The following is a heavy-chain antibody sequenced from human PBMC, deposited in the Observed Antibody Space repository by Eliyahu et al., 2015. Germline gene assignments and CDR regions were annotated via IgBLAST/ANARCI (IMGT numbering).Heavy chain of an antibody. D-gene: IGHD2/OR15-2a*01. V-gene: IGHV4-59*01. CDR2: ISHTGST. CDR3: ARARTFLPLDY. Sequence: QVQLQESGPGLVKPSETLSLTCTVSGGSISGYFWNWIRQSPGKRLEYIGYISHTGSTNYNPPLERRVTISVDTSKNQFSLKLSSVTAADTAVYYCARARTFLPLDYWGRGTLVTVSS. CDR1: GGSISGYF. J-gene: IGHJ4*02.